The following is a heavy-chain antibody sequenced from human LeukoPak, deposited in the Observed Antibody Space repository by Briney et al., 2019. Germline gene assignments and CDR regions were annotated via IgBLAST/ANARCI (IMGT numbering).Heavy chain of an antibody. V-gene: IGHV1-18*01. D-gene: IGHD2-15*01. CDR1: GYTFSNYD. Sequence: GASVKVSFKASGYTFSNYDITWVRQAPGQGLDWTGWITPYNGNTDYVQKVRGRVTMTADTSSSTAYMELRSLTSDDTAVYYCARLNSAANFLDHWGQGTLVTVSS. CDR3: ARLNSAANFLDH. J-gene: IGHJ4*02. CDR2: ITPYNGNT.